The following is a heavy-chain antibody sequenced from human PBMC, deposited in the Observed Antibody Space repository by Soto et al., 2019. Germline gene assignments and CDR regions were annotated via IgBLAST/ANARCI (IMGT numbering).Heavy chain of an antibody. Sequence: QVQLQESGPGLVKPSETLSLTCTVSGGSISSYYWSWIRQPPGKGLEWIGYIYYSGSTNYNPSLKSRVTISVDTSKNQFSLKLSSVTAADTAVYYCARDHYSYGLYYYYGMDVWGQGTTVTVSS. CDR3: ARDHYSYGLYYYYGMDV. V-gene: IGHV4-59*01. CDR1: GGSISSYY. CDR2: IYYSGST. J-gene: IGHJ6*02. D-gene: IGHD5-18*01.